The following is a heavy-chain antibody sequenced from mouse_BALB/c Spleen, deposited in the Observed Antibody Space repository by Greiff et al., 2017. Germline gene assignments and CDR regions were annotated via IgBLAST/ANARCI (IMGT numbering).Heavy chain of an antibody. V-gene: IGHV14-1*02. CDR2: IDPENGNT. Sequence: EVQLQQSGAELVRPGALVKLSCKASGFNITDYYMHWVKQRPEQGLEWIGWIDPENGNTIYVPNIQGKTSITADTSSHTAFLHLSTLTSEDTSVYYCARVEYVAVWGQGTLVTVSA. D-gene: IGHD5-1*01. J-gene: IGHJ3*01. CDR3: ARVEYVAV. CDR1: GFNITDYY.